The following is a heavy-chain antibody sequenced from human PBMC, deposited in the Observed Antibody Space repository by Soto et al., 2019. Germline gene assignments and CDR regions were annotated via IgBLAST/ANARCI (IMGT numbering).Heavy chain of an antibody. D-gene: IGHD2-2*01. V-gene: IGHV1-18*01. CDR1: GYTFTSYG. J-gene: IGHJ6*02. Sequence: AASVKVSCKASGYTFTSYGISWVRQAPGQGLEWMGWISAYNGNTNYAQKLQGRVTMTTDTSTSTAYMELRSLRSDDTAVYYCARIKAIVVVPAAMPVYYYYGMDVWGQGTTVTAP. CDR2: ISAYNGNT. CDR3: ARIKAIVVVPAAMPVYYYYGMDV.